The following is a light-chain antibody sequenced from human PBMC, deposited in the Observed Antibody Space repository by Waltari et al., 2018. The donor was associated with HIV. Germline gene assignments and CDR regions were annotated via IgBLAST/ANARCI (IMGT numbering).Light chain of an antibody. Sequence: QSALTQPASVSGSPGQSITISCTGTSSDVGSYNLVSWYQQPPGKAPKRMIYEVSKRPSGVSNRFSGSKSGNTASLTISGLQAEDEADYYCCSYAGSSTFGFGGGTKLTVL. CDR1: SSDVGSYNL. CDR2: EVS. V-gene: IGLV2-23*02. J-gene: IGLJ3*02. CDR3: CSYAGSSTFG.